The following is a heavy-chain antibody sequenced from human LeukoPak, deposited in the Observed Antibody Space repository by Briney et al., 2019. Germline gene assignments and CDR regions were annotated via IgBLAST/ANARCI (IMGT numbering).Heavy chain of an antibody. D-gene: IGHD3-16*01. V-gene: IGHV3-7*01. J-gene: IGHJ4*02. Sequence: GGSLRLSCAASGFTFSSSWMAWVRQAPGKGPEWVGNIKEDGTAKNYVVSVRGRFTISRDNAKNSLYLQMNSLRGEDTAVYYCARDQGGMGYWGQGTLVTVSS. CDR1: GFTFSSSW. CDR2: IKEDGTAK. CDR3: ARDQGGMGY.